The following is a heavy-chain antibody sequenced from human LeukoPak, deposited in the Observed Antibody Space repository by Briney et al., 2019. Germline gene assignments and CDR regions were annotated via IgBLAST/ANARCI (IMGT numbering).Heavy chain of an antibody. CDR1: GGTFSSYA. D-gene: IGHD2-8*01. J-gene: IGHJ3*02. V-gene: IGHV1-69*05. CDR3: ARERDIVLMVRYDSSGLPEPYAFDI. Sequence: SVKVSCKASGGTFSSYAISWVRQAPGQGLEWMGRIIPIVGTANYAQKFQGRVTITTDESTSTAYMELSSLRSEDTTVYYCARERDIVLMVRYDSSGLPEPYAFDIWGQGTMVTVSS. CDR2: IIPIVGTA.